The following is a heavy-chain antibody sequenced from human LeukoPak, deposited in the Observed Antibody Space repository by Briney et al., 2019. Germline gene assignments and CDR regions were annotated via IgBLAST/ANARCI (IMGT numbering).Heavy chain of an antibody. Sequence: GGSLRLSCAASGFTFSSYGMHWVRQAPGKGLEWVAVISYDGSNKYYADSVKGRFTISRDNSKNTLYLQINSLRAEDTAVYYCAKTWIQLWDPFDYWGQGTLVTVSS. J-gene: IGHJ4*02. CDR2: ISYDGSNK. CDR1: GFTFSSYG. D-gene: IGHD5-18*01. CDR3: AKTWIQLWDPFDY. V-gene: IGHV3-30*18.